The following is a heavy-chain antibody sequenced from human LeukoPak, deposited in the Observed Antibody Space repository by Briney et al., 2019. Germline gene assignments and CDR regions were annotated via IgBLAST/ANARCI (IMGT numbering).Heavy chain of an antibody. Sequence: PSETLSLTCTVSGDSTSSGGYYWSWIRQHPGKGLEWIGYIYCSGSTYYNPSLKSRVTISEDTSQNQFSLKLSSVTAADTAVYFCAGGAGYCSTTTCYSYFAHWGQGTTVTVSS. D-gene: IGHD2-2*01. V-gene: IGHV4-31*03. J-gene: IGHJ4*03. CDR3: AGGAGYCSTTTCYSYFAH. CDR1: GDSTSSGGYY. CDR2: IYCSGST.